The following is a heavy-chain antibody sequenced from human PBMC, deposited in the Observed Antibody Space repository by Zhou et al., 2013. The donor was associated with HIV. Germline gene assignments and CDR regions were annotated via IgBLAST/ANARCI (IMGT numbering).Heavy chain of an antibody. V-gene: IGHV1-2*02. CDR2: IIPNSGAT. CDR3: ASGTHDLRELSWLSDN. CDR1: GYTLTGFG. D-gene: IGHD3-16*02. Sequence: QVQLVQSGAEVKRPGASVKVSCKASGYTLTGFGVSWVRQAPGQGLEWMGGIIPNSGATYYAQKFQGRVTLTRDTSISTAYMEVSRLTFDDTALYYCASGTHDLRELSWLSDNWGQGTLLIVSS. J-gene: IGHJ4*02.